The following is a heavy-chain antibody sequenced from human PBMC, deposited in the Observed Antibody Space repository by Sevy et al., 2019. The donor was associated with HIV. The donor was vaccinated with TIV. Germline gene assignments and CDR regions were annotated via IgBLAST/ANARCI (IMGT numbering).Heavy chain of an antibody. CDR2: VSGGGDNT. J-gene: IGHJ4*02. CDR1: GFTFSSYA. V-gene: IGHV3-23*01. D-gene: IGHD3-22*01. CDR3: AKTYCYDSSGYCFDY. Sequence: GGSLRLSCAASGFTFSSYAMGWVRQAPGKGLEWVTAVSGGGDNTYYADSVKGRFTISRDNSKNTLYLQMNSLRADDTAVYYCAKTYCYDSSGYCFDYWGQGTLVTVSS.